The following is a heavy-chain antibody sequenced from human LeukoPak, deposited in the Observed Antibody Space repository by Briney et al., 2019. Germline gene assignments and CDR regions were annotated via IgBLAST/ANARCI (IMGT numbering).Heavy chain of an antibody. CDR1: GGSISSYY. D-gene: IGHD3-3*01. CDR2: IYTSGST. V-gene: IGHV4-4*07. J-gene: IGHJ4*02. Sequence: SETLSLTCTVSGGSISSYYWSWIRQPAGKGLEWIGRIYTSGSTDYNPSLKSRVTMSVDKSKNHLSLKLSSVTAADTAVYYCARADFWSGYRFDYWGQGTLVAVSS. CDR3: ARADFWSGYRFDY.